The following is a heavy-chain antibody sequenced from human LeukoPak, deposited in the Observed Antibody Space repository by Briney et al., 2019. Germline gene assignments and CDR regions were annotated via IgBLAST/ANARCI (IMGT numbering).Heavy chain of an antibody. Sequence: SETLSLTCTVSGGSISSSSYYWSWIRQPPGKGLEWIGYIYYSGSTNYNPSLKSRVTISVDTSKNQFSLKLSSVTAADTAVYYCARRLYYYDSSGYYAYDAFDIWGQGTMVTVSS. CDR1: GGSISSSSYY. CDR3: ARRLYYYDSSGYYAYDAFDI. D-gene: IGHD3-22*01. CDR2: IYYSGST. J-gene: IGHJ3*02. V-gene: IGHV4-61*05.